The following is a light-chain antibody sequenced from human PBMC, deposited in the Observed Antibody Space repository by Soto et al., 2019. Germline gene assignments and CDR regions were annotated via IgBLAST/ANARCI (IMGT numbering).Light chain of an antibody. Sequence: DIQMTQSPSSLSASVGDRISITCRASQSVSSYLNWYQQKPGQAPRLLIYAASHLQTGVPSRFRGTGSATHFSLTISSLQPEDFATYYCQQSYRAVTFGQGTRLEIK. CDR2: AAS. CDR3: QQSYRAVT. V-gene: IGKV1-39*01. J-gene: IGKJ5*01. CDR1: QSVSSY.